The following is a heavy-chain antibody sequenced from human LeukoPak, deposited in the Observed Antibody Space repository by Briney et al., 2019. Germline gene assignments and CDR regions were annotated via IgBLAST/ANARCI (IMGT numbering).Heavy chain of an antibody. Sequence: GGSLRLFCAASGFTFSSYSMNWVRRAPGKGLEWASSISSSSSYIYYADSVKGRFTISRDKAKNSLYLQMSSLRAEDTAVYYCAIGFDYYDSSGYDGKIDPWGQGTLVTVSS. J-gene: IGHJ5*02. D-gene: IGHD3-22*01. V-gene: IGHV3-21*01. CDR2: ISSSSSYI. CDR3: AIGFDYYDSSGYDGKIDP. CDR1: GFTFSSYS.